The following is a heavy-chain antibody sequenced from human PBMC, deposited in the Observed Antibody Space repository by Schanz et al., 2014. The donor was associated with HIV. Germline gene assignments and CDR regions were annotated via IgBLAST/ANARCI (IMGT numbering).Heavy chain of an antibody. CDR1: NESFSGYY. J-gene: IGHJ5*02. Sequence: QVQLQQWGAGLLKPSETLSLTCAVYNESFSGYYWSWIRQPPGQGLEWIGYIYYSGSTYYNPSLKSRLIISVDTSKNQFSLKLSSVTAADTAMYFCVGHQDYKWFDPWGQGTLVTVSS. D-gene: IGHD2-15*01. CDR2: IYYSGST. V-gene: IGHV4-34*02. CDR3: VGHQDYKWFDP.